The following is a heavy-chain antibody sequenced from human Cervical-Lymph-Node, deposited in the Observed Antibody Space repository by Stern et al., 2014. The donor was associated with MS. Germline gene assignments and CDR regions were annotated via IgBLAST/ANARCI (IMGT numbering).Heavy chain of an antibody. CDR1: GGTFSKFP. CDR2: IFPVFGTT. J-gene: IGHJ5*02. V-gene: IGHV1-69*01. CDR3: ALSSENSDRLYSFGYDL. D-gene: IGHD2-8*01. Sequence: QVQLVQSGAEVTKPGSSVKVSCKASGGTFSKFPSSWVRQAPGQGLEWMGGIFPVFGTTSYDQDSSGRVKIPADVSTSTVYMELNSLRSDDTAVYYCALSSENSDRLYSFGYDLWGQGTLVTVSS.